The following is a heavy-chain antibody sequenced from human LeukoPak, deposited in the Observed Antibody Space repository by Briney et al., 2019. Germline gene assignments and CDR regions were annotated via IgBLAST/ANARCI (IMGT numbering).Heavy chain of an antibody. J-gene: IGHJ4*02. V-gene: IGHV1-2*02. CDR1: GYIFTSYF. CDR2: INPTSGGT. D-gene: IGHD3-9*01. Sequence: ASVKVSCKASGYIFTSYFMHWVRQAPGQGLEGMGWINPTSGGTNYAQKFQDRVTMTRDTSISTAYMELSRLRSDDTAVYYCAGSPHILTGENFDYWGQGTLVTVSS. CDR3: AGSPHILTGENFDY.